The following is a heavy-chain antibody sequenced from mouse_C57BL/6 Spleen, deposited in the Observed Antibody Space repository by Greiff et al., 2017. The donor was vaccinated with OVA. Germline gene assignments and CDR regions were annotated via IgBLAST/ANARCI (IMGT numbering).Heavy chain of an antibody. Sequence: QVQLQQSGAELVRPGASVKLSCKASGYTFTDYYINWVKQRPGQGLEWIARIYPGSGNTYYHEKFKGKATLTAAKSSSPAYMQLSILTSEDSAVSFCAGYGVTSVVATYYFDFWGPGTTLTVSS. V-gene: IGHV1-76*01. D-gene: IGHD1-1*01. CDR2: IYPGSGNT. J-gene: IGHJ2*01. CDR3: AGYGVTSVVATYYFDF. CDR1: GYTFTDYY.